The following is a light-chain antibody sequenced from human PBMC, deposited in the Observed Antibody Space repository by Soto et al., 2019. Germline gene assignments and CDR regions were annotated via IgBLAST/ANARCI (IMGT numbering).Light chain of an antibody. Sequence: QSVLTQPASVSGSPGQSITISCTGTNNDVGGYNFVSWYQQYPGKAPKLIIYEVTHRPSGVSNRFSGSKSGNTASLTISGLRAEDEADYYCGSFTTTTTWVFGGGTKVTVL. CDR2: EVT. J-gene: IGLJ3*02. V-gene: IGLV2-14*01. CDR3: GSFTTTTTWV. CDR1: NNDVGGYNF.